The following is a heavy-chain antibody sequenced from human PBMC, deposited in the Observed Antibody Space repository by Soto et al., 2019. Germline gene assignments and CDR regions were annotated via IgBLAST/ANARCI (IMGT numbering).Heavy chain of an antibody. CDR3: ARGMYYYDSSGCDY. Sequence: ASVKVSCKASGYTFTSYDINWVRQATGQGLEWMGWMNPNSGNTVYAQKFQGRVTMTRNTSISTAYMELSRLRSDDTAVYYCARGMYYYDSSGCDYWGQGTLVTVSS. CDR1: GYTFTSYD. CDR2: MNPNSGNT. V-gene: IGHV1-8*01. J-gene: IGHJ4*02. D-gene: IGHD3-22*01.